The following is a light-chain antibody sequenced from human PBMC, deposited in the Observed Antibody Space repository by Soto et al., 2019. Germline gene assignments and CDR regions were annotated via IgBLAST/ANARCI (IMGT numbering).Light chain of an antibody. J-gene: IGLJ1*01. V-gene: IGLV1-44*01. CDR2: SNN. Sequence: QSVLTQPPSASGTPGQRVTISCSGGSSNIGTNAVNWYQQLPGTAPKLLIYSNNQRPSGVPDRFSGSKSGTSASLAISGLQSEDESDYYCAAWDDSLNGYVFGPVTKVTVL. CDR1: SSNIGTNA. CDR3: AAWDDSLNGYV.